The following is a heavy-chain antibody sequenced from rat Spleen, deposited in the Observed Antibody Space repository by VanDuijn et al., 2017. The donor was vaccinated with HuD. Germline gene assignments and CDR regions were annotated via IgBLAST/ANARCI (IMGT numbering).Heavy chain of an antibody. J-gene: IGHJ2*01. Sequence: EVQLVESGGGLVQPGRSLKLSCAASGFTFSNYGMHWCRQAPTKGLEWVASITNTGGSIYYPDSVRGRFTTSRDNAKSTLYLQMDSLRSEDTATYYCTRGGFYRYWGQGVMVTVSS. D-gene: IGHD1-3*01. CDR1: GFTFSNYG. CDR3: TRGGFYRY. V-gene: IGHV5-19*01. CDR2: ITNTGGSI.